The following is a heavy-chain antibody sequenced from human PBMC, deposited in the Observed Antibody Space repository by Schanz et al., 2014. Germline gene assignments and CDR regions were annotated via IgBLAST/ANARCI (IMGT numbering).Heavy chain of an antibody. V-gene: IGHV1-69*04. Sequence: QVQLVQSWAEVKKPGASVKVSCKASGYTFTSYGINWVRQAPGQGLEWMGKIIPVLNIATYAQRFQGRVSITADTSTNTAYMELSSLTSEDTAVHYCARGRGFYDYWGQGTLXTVSS. CDR3: ARGRGFYDY. CDR2: IIPVLNIA. CDR1: GYTFTSYG. D-gene: IGHD3-10*01. J-gene: IGHJ4*02.